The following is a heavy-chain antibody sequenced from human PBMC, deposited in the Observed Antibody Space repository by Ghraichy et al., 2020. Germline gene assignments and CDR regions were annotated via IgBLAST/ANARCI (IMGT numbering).Heavy chain of an antibody. D-gene: IGHD5-18*01. J-gene: IGHJ6*02. Sequence: ASVKVSCKASGYTFTSYAMHWVRQAPGQRLEWMGWINAGNGNTKYSQKFQGRVTITRDTSASTAYMELSSLRSEDTAVYYCARLGVSDTAMVRESGYYYGMDVWGQGTTVTVSS. CDR1: GYTFTSYA. CDR3: ARLGVSDTAMVRESGYYYGMDV. CDR2: INAGNGNT. V-gene: IGHV1-3*01.